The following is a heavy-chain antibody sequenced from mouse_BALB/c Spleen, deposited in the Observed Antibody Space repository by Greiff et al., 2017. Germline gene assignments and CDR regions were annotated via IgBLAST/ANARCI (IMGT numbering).Heavy chain of an antibody. V-gene: IGHV1-9*01. D-gene: IGHD2-3*01. CDR2: ILPGSGST. CDR3: ARSVYDGYYHFAY. CDR1: GYTFSSYW. Sequence: QVQLQQSGAELMKPGASVKISCKATGYTFSSYWIEWVKQRPGHGLEWIGEILPGSGSTNYNEKFKGKATFTADTSSNTAYMQLSSLTSEDSAVYYCARSVYDGYYHFAYWGQGTLVTVSA. J-gene: IGHJ3*01.